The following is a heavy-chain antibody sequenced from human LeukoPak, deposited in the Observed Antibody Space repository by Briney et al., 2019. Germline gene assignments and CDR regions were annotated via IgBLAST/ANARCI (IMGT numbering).Heavy chain of an antibody. CDR3: AKDRWVGATISHYFDY. Sequence: GGSLRLSCVASGFTFSSNWMHWVRQAPGKGLAWVSRITSDGRTTSYADSVKGRFTISRDNGKNTLYLQMNSLRAEDTAVYYCAKDRWVGATISHYFDYWGQGTLVTVSS. D-gene: IGHD1-26*01. CDR2: ITSDGRTT. CDR1: GFTFSSNW. J-gene: IGHJ4*02. V-gene: IGHV3-74*01.